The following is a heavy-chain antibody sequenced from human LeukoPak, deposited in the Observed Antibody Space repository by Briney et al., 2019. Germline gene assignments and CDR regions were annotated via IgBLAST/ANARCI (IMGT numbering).Heavy chain of an antibody. J-gene: IGHJ4*02. D-gene: IGHD2-21*02. V-gene: IGHV3-23*01. CDR1: GFTFSSYA. CDR3: AKPSRDCGGDCYDVFDY. Sequence: PGGSLRHSCAASGFTFSSYAMSWVRPAPGKGLEWVSAISGRGGSTYYAHSVKGRFPISRDKSKNTLYLQMNSLRAEDATVYYCAKPSRDCGGDCYDVFDYWGQGTLVTVSS. CDR2: ISGRGGST.